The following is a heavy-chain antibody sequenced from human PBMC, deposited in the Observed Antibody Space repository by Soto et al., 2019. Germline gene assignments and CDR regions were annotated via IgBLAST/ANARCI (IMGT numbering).Heavy chain of an antibody. V-gene: IGHV3-74*01. CDR2: INSDGSST. J-gene: IGHJ6*02. CDR3: ARGAYSSSWYVYYYYYYGMDV. D-gene: IGHD6-13*01. CDR1: GFTFSSYW. Sequence: GGYLRLSCAASGFTFSSYWMHWVRQAPGKGLVWVSRINSDGSSTSYADSVKGRFTISRDNAKNTLYLQMNSLRAEDTAVYYCARGAYSSSWYVYYYYYYGMDVWGQGTTVTVSS.